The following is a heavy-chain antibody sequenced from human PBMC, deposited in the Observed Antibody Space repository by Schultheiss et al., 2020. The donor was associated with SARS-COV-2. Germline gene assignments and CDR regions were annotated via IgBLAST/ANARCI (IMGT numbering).Heavy chain of an antibody. Sequence: SQTLSLTCTVSGGSISSSSYYWGWIRQPPGKGLEWIGSIYYSGSTNYNPSLKSRVTISVDTSKNQFSLKLSSVTAADTAVYYCASVGYCSSTSCYTDWFDPWGQGTLVTVSS. CDR1: GGSISSSSYY. D-gene: IGHD2-2*02. J-gene: IGHJ5*02. V-gene: IGHV4-61*05. CDR3: ASVGYCSSTSCYTDWFDP. CDR2: IYYSGST.